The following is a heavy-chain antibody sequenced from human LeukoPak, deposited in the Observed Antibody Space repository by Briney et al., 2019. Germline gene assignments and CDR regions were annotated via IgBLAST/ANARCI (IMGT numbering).Heavy chain of an antibody. D-gene: IGHD6-13*01. CDR2: INHSGST. Sequence: SETLSLTCAVYGGSFSGYYWGWIRQPPGEGLEWIGEINHSGSTNYNPSLTSRVTISVDPSKNQFSLKLSAVTAADPAVYYCARGWYRGAFDYWGQGTMVTVSS. CDR1: GGSFSGYY. CDR3: ARGWYRGAFDY. V-gene: IGHV4-34*01. J-gene: IGHJ3*01.